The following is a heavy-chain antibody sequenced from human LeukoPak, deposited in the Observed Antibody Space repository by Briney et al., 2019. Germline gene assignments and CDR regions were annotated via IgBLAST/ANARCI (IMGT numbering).Heavy chain of an antibody. Sequence: GGSLRVSCAASGFTFSTYWMHWVRQAPGEGLVWVSRINSDDSIINYADSVKGRFTISRDNAKNTLYLQMNSLRAEDTAVYYCAKGYRGGAFDIWGQGTMVTVSS. CDR2: INSDDSII. D-gene: IGHD1-1*01. J-gene: IGHJ3*02. CDR3: AKGYRGGAFDI. V-gene: IGHV3-74*01. CDR1: GFTFSTYW.